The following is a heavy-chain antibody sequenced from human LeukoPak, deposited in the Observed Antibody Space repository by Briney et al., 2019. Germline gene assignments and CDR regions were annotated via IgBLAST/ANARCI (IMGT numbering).Heavy chain of an antibody. Sequence: PSETLSLTCTVSGGSISSSPYYWGWIRQPPGKGLEWIGSIYYSGTTHYNPSLENRVTISVDTSKNQFSLKLASVTAADTAIYYCAKGAGGFSYYNWFDPWGQGTLVTVSS. J-gene: IGHJ5*02. CDR1: GGSISSSPYY. V-gene: IGHV4-39*07. CDR2: IYYSGTT. D-gene: IGHD5-18*01. CDR3: AKGAGGFSYYNWFDP.